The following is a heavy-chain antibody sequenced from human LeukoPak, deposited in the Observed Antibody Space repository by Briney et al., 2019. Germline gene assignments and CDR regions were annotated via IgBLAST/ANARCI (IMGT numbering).Heavy chain of an antibody. V-gene: IGHV3-30*04. CDR1: GFRLNNYA. CDR3: AREVYSYALDALDL. D-gene: IGHD5-18*01. Sequence: GSLRLSCAASGFRLNNYAMHWVRQPPGTGLEWVAVISMDGIQEYYADSVKGRFSISRDNSKNTLYLQMNSLRSEDTAVYYCAREVYSYALDALDLWGQGTMVTVSS. J-gene: IGHJ3*01. CDR2: ISMDGIQE.